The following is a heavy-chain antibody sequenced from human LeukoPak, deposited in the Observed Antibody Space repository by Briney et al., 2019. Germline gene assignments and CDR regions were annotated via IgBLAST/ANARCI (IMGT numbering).Heavy chain of an antibody. V-gene: IGHV4-34*01. CDR1: GGSFSGYY. CDR3: ARLMGRGYSYGLRYFDY. D-gene: IGHD5-18*01. J-gene: IGHJ4*02. CDR2: INHSGST. Sequence: SETLSLTCAVYGGSFSGYYWSWIRQPPGKGLEWIREINHSGSTNYNPSLKSRVTISVDTSKNQFSLKLSSVTAADTAVYYCARLMGRGYSYGLRYFDYWGQGTLVTVSS.